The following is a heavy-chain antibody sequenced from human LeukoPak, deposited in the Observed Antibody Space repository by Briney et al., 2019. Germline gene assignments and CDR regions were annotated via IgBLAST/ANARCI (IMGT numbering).Heavy chain of an antibody. V-gene: IGHV1-24*01. CDR1: GSTLSKIS. CDR3: ATGAIVFDY. CDR2: VGHEDGTT. J-gene: IGHJ4*02. D-gene: IGHD3-22*01. Sequence: GASVRVTRKVSGSTLSKISIDWVRQAPGKGPEWMGSVGHEDGTTIHAQKFQGRFNMTVDTATDTAYMEMSSLMSEDTAIYYCATGAIVFDYWGQGTLVTVSS.